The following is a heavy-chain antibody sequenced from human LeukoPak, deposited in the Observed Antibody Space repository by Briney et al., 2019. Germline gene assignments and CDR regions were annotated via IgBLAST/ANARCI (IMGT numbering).Heavy chain of an antibody. Sequence: GGPLRLSCAASGFTFSSYSMNWVRQAPGKGLEWVSSISSSSSYIYYADSVKGRFTISRDNAKNSLYLQMNSLRAEDTAVYYCARHPRYCSSTSCYVTDYWGQGTLVTVSS. CDR1: GFTFSSYS. CDR3: ARHPRYCSSTSCYVTDY. V-gene: IGHV3-21*04. CDR2: ISSSSSYI. J-gene: IGHJ4*02. D-gene: IGHD2-2*01.